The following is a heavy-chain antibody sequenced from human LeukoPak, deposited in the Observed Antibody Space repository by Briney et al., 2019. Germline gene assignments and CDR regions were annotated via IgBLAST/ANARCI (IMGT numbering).Heavy chain of an antibody. Sequence: SETLFLTCAVYGGSFSGYYWSWIRQPPGKGLEWIGEVNHSGSTNYNPSLKSRVTISVDTSKNQFSLKLSSVTAADTAVYYCARGGIAARPYYYYYMDVWGKGTTVTVPS. V-gene: IGHV4-34*01. D-gene: IGHD6-6*01. J-gene: IGHJ6*03. CDR3: ARGGIAARPYYYYYMDV. CDR1: GGSFSGYY. CDR2: VNHSGST.